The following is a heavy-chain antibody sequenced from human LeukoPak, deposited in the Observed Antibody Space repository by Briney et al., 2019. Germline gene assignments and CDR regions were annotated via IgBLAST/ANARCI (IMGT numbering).Heavy chain of an antibody. CDR1: GFTFSSYA. CDR3: AKDDCSSTSCFHWYY. V-gene: IGHV3-23*01. J-gene: IGHJ4*02. Sequence: GGSLRLSCAASGFTFSSYAMSWDRQAPGKGLEWVSAISGSGGSTFYADSVKGRFTISRDNSKNTLYLQMNSLRAEDTAVYYCAKDDCSSTSCFHWYYWGQGTLVTVSS. CDR2: ISGSGGST. D-gene: IGHD2-2*01.